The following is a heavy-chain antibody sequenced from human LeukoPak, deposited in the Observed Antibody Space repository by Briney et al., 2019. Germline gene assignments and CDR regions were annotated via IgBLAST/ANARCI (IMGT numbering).Heavy chain of an antibody. D-gene: IGHD2-2*01. V-gene: IGHV4-59*01. CDR2: IYYSGST. J-gene: IGHJ4*02. CDR1: GGSISGYY. Sequence: VKPSETLSLTCTVSGGSISGYYWSWIRQPPGKGLEWIGYIYYSGSTNYNSSLKSRLTISVDTSKNQFSLKLNSVTAADTAVYYSARASTSCCDYDYSGQGILVTVSS. CDR3: ARASTSCCDYDY.